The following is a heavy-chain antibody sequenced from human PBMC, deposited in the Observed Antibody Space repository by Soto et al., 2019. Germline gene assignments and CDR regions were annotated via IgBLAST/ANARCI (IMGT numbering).Heavy chain of an antibody. CDR1: GGSFSTSA. CDR2: IVPTFGTA. D-gene: IGHD3-10*01. Sequence: QVKLVQSGAEVKRPGSSVKVSCKASGGSFSTSAISWVRQPPGEGLEWMGGIVPTFGTANYAQKFQGRVTITADEGTSTAYMELSSLRSEDTAVYYCATLPSGSGDPNANDYWGQGTLVTVSS. CDR3: ATLPSGSGDPNANDY. J-gene: IGHJ4*02. V-gene: IGHV1-69*01.